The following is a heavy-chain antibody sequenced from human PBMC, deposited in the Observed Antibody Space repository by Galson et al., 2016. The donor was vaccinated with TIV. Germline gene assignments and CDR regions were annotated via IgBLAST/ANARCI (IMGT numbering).Heavy chain of an antibody. D-gene: IGHD2-15*01. CDR1: GFTFSSFG. J-gene: IGHJ6*02. CDR2: IRYDGSRR. V-gene: IGHV3-30*02. CDR3: ASGVVAHTYYFYGMDV. Sequence: SLRLSCAASGFTFSSFGMHWVRQAPGKGLEWVALIRYDGSRRYYADSGKGRFTISRDDSKNTLYLQMNGLRRDDSAVYYCASGVVAHTYYFYGMDVWGQGTTVTVSS.